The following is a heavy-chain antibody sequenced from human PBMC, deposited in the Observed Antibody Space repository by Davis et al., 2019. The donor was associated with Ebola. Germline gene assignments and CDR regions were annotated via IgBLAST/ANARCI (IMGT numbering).Heavy chain of an antibody. CDR2: ISGIGGAT. CDR3: AKYYRSGSYYNFDY. J-gene: IGHJ4*02. D-gene: IGHD3-10*01. CDR1: GFTFSNYD. Sequence: GESLKISCAASGFTFSNYDMSWVRQAPGKRLEWVSTISGIGGATYYADPVRGRFTISRDNSKNTLYLQMNSLRAEDTAVYYCAKYYRSGSYYNFDYWGQGTLVTVSS. V-gene: IGHV3-23*01.